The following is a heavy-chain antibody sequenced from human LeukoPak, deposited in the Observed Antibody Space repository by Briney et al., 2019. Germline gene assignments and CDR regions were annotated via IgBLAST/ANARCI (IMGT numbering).Heavy chain of an antibody. J-gene: IGHJ4*02. Sequence: ASVKVSCKASGYTCTGYYMHWVRQAPGQGLEWMGRINPNSGGTNYAQKFQGRVTMTRDTSISTAYMELSRLRSDDTAVYYCARGHYDSSGYYLYYFDYWGQGTLVTVSS. CDR1: GYTCTGYY. CDR3: ARGHYDSSGYYLYYFDY. CDR2: INPNSGGT. D-gene: IGHD3-22*01. V-gene: IGHV1-2*06.